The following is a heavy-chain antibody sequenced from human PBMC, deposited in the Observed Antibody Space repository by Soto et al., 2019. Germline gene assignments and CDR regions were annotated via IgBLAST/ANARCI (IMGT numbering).Heavy chain of an antibody. CDR1: GYTFTSYY. CDR2: INPDSGDT. J-gene: IGHJ4*02. Sequence: QAQLVQSGAEVKKPGASVKVSCEASGYTFTSYYIHWVRQAPGQGLEWMGWINPDSGDTKYAQKFRGRVTMTRDTSITTAYREVQMLTSDDTAVYYCARQLAYCGGDCFTEPVDYWGQGTLVTVST. D-gene: IGHD2-21*02. CDR3: ARQLAYCGGDCFTEPVDY. V-gene: IGHV1-2*02.